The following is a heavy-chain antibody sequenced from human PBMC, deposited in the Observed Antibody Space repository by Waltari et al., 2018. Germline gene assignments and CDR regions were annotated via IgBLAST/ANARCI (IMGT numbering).Heavy chain of an antibody. V-gene: IGHV4-39*01. CDR1: GGSISSSSYY. CDR2: IYYSGSP. Sequence: QLQLQESGPGLVKPSETLSLTCTVSGGSISSSSYYWGWIRQPPGKGLEWIGSIYYSGSPYYNPSLKSRVTISVDTSKNQFSLKLSSVTAADTAVYYCARHKELGAFDIWGQGTMVTVSS. D-gene: IGHD6-13*01. J-gene: IGHJ3*02. CDR3: ARHKELGAFDI.